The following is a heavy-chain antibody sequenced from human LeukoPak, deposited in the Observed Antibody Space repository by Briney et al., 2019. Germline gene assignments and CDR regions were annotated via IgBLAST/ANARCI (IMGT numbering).Heavy chain of an antibody. CDR3: AKDWGQRGVGASLGH. V-gene: IGHV3-30*18. CDR1: GFTFSGHS. D-gene: IGHD1-26*01. J-gene: IGHJ4*02. CDR2: ISYDGSSS. Sequence: GGSLTLSCAASGFTFSGHSMVWVRQGPGKGLEWVSFISYDGSSSIYADSVMGRFAISRDNSKHTVDLQINSLRYEDTAIYYWAKDWGQRGVGASLGHWGQGTLVIVSS.